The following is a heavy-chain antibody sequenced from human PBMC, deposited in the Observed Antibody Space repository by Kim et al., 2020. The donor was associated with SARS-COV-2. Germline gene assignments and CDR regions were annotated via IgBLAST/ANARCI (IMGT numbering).Heavy chain of an antibody. D-gene: IGHD6-6*01. CDR1: GFTFSSYA. J-gene: IGHJ6*03. V-gene: IGHV3-23*01. Sequence: GGSLRLSCAASGFTFSSYAMSWVRQAPGKGLEWVSAISGSGGSTYYADSVKGRFTISRDNSKNTLYLQMNSLRAEDTAVYYCAKGGEGSSSFKYYYYMDVWGKGTTVTVSS. CDR3: AKGGEGSSSFKYYYYMDV. CDR2: ISGSGGST.